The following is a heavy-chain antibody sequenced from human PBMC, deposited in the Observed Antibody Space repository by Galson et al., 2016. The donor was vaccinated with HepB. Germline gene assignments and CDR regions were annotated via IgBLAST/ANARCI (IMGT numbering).Heavy chain of an antibody. CDR2: INPIGDDT. J-gene: IGHJ4*02. V-gene: IGHV1-46*01. Sequence: SVKVSCKASGYDFTSYFIHWVRQAPGHGLEWMGIINPIGDDTNYAQKFQGRVTMTSDTSTSTVYRELSGLRFADTAVYYCSRGYYDSVYWGQGTLVTVSS. CDR1: GYDFTSYF. D-gene: IGHD3-22*01. CDR3: SRGYYDSVY.